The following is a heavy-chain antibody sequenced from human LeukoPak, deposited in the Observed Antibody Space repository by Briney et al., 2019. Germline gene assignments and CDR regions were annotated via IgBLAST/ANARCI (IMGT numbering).Heavy chain of an antibody. CDR2: INWNGGST. D-gene: IGHD3-10*01. CDR3: ARERAAFRSRGMDV. V-gene: IGHV3-23*01. CDR1: GLTFSNYA. J-gene: IGHJ6*04. Sequence: GGSLRLSCVASGLTFSNYAMSWVRQAPGQGLEWVSAINWNGGSTNYADSVKGRFTISRDNSKNTLYLQMNSLRVDDTAVYYCARERAAFRSRGMDVWGKGTTVTVSS.